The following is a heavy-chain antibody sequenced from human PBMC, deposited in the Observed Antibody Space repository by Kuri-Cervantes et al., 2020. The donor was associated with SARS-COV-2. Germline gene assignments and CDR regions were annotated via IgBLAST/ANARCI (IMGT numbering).Heavy chain of an antibody. CDR2: ISAYNGNT. V-gene: IGHV1-18*01. J-gene: IGHJ5*02. D-gene: IGHD3-22*01. CDR3: AGEPELRYYYDSSGYPENGFDP. Sequence: ASVQDSCKASGGTFSSYSFSWVRQAPGEGREWMGWISAYNGNTNYAQKLQGRVTMTTDTSTSTAYMERRSLRSDDTAVYYCAGEPELRYYYDSSGYPENGFDPWGQGTLVTVSS. CDR1: GGTFSSYS.